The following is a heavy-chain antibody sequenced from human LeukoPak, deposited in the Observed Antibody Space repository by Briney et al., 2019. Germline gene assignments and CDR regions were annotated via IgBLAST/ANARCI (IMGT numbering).Heavy chain of an antibody. J-gene: IGHJ4*02. CDR2: ISAYNGNT. V-gene: IGHV1-18*01. CDR3: ARGPVVVAPTANPFYY. Sequence: ASVNVTRKASGYTFTNYVISWVRQAPGQGLEWMGWISAYNGNTNYAQKLQGRVTMTTDTSTSTAYMELRSLRSDDTAVYHCARGPVVVAPTANPFYYWAERPLVTVSS. CDR1: GYTFTNYV. D-gene: IGHD2-2*01.